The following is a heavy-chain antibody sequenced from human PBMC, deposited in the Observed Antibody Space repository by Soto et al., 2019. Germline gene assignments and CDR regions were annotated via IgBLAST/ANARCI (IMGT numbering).Heavy chain of an antibody. Sequence: EVQLLESGGGLVQPGGSLRLSCAASGFTFRTYAMTWVRQAPGKGLEWVSTISGSGGSTYSADSVKGRFTISRDNSKNTLYLQMNSLRAEDTAVYYCAKDGWELLRGFDPWGQGTLVTVSS. V-gene: IGHV3-23*01. CDR1: GFTFRTYA. J-gene: IGHJ5*02. CDR2: ISGSGGST. D-gene: IGHD1-26*01. CDR3: AKDGWELLRGFDP.